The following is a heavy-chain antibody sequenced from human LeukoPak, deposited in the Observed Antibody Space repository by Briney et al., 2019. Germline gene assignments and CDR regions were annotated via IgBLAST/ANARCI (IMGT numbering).Heavy chain of an antibody. CDR1: GHTFTSDY. J-gene: IGHJ3*02. Sequence: ASVKVSCKASGHTFTSDYITWIRQAPGRGLQCMGRIRGYNGQTNYAQKVQGRVTMTTDTSTSTVYMELRSLRSDDTAVYYCAWDSGAFEIWGQGTMVTVSS. V-gene: IGHV1-18*01. CDR2: IRGYNGQT. CDR3: AWDSGAFEI.